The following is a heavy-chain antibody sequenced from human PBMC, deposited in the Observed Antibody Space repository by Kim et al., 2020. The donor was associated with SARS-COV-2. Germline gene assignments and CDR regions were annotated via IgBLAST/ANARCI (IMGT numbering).Heavy chain of an antibody. Sequence: GGSLRLSCAASGFTFSSYGMHWVRQAPGKGLEWVAVIWYDGSNKYYAYSVKGRFTISRDNSKNTLYLQMNSLRAEDTAVYYCARAHVPNDAFDIWGQVTMDTVSS. CDR1: GFTFSSYG. V-gene: IGHV3-33*01. CDR3: ARAHVPNDAFDI. J-gene: IGHJ3*02. CDR2: IWYDGSNK.